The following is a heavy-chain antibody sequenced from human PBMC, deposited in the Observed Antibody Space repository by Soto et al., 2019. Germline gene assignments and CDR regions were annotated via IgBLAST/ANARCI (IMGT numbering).Heavy chain of an antibody. D-gene: IGHD2-2*01. Sequence: GGSLRLSCAASGFTFSSYAMSWVRQAPGTGLEWVSAISGSGGSTYYADSVKGRFTISRDNSKNTLYLQMNSLRAEDTAVYYCARDPGTSYGPDWGQGTLVTVSS. CDR2: ISGSGGST. CDR1: GFTFSSYA. V-gene: IGHV3-23*01. J-gene: IGHJ4*02. CDR3: ARDPGTSYGPD.